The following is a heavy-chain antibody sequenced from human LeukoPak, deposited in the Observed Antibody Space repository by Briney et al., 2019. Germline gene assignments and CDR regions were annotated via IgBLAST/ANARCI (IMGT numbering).Heavy chain of an antibody. CDR2: ISGSGGST. J-gene: IGHJ4*02. CDR3: AKGTYYYDSSGYHDY. CDR1: GFTVSSNY. D-gene: IGHD3-22*01. Sequence: PGGSLRLSCAASGFTVSSNYMSWVRQAPGKGLEWVSAISGSGGSTYYADSVKGRFTISRDNSKNTLYLQMNSLRAEDTAVYYCAKGTYYYDSSGYHDYWGQGTLVTVSS. V-gene: IGHV3-23*01.